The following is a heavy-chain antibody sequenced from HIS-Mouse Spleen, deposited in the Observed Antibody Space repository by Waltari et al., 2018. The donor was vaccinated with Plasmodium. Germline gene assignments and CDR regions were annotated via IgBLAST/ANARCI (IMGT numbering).Heavy chain of an antibody. D-gene: IGHD2-21*02. J-gene: IGHJ4*02. V-gene: IGHV4-34*01. CDR1: GVSLRGYY. Sequence: QVQLQQCGAVLWKPSETLSLTCAGSGVSLRGYYWISIRQPPGKGLEWIGEINHSGSTNYNPSLKSRVTISVDTSKNQFSLKLSSVTAADTAVYYCAGGRRIVVVTAPRGFFDYWGQGTLVTVSS. CDR3: AGGRRIVVVTAPRGFFDY. CDR2: INHSGST.